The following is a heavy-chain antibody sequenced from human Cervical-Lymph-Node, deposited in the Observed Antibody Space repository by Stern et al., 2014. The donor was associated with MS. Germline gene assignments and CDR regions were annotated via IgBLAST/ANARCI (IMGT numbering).Heavy chain of an antibody. Sequence: QLVQSGAEVKKPGSSVNVSCTASGGRFSSYAISWVRQGPGQGLEWLGGAIPTIGSTNYAQKFRGRLTITADKSSNIAYMELRSLTTEDTAIYYCVERDAWFDPWGPGTLVTVSS. J-gene: IGHJ5*02. CDR2: AIPTIGST. D-gene: IGHD1-1*01. V-gene: IGHV1-69*06. CDR3: VERDAWFDP. CDR1: GGRFSSYA.